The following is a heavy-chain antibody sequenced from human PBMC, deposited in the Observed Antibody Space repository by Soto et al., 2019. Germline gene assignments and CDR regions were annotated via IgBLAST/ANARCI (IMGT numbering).Heavy chain of an antibody. CDR2: SNQSGNT. V-gene: IGHV4-4*02. CDR1: GVSIGSHDW. D-gene: IGHD2-2*02. Sequence: QVQLQESGPGLVKPSGTLSLTCAVSGVSIGSHDWWTWVRQPPGTGLEWSGESNQSGNTNYNSSLESRVTISLDKSKNHFSLQLSSVTDADTAVYYCATRDTGRVYWGQGTLVTVSS. CDR3: ATRDTGRVY. J-gene: IGHJ4*02.